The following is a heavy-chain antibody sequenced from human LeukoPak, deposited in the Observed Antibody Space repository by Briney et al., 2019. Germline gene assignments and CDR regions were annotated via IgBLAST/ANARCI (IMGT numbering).Heavy chain of an antibody. Sequence: SESLSLTCTVSGGSIRSYYWSWIRQPPGKGLEWIGYIYYSGSTNYNPSLKSRVIISVDTSKNQFSLKLSSVTAADTAVYYCARTGSTVTMLYPFDHWGQGTLVTVFS. J-gene: IGHJ4*02. CDR1: GGSIRSYY. CDR2: IYYSGST. V-gene: IGHV4-59*01. CDR3: ARTGSTVTMLYPFDH. D-gene: IGHD4-17*01.